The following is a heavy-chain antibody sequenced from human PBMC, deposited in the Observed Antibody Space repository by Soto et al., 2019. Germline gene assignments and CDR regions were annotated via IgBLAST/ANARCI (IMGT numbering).Heavy chain of an antibody. CDR2: IYYSGST. CDR3: ARVGLRPYFDY. D-gene: IGHD3-10*01. Sequence: PSETLSLTCTVSGGSISSGGYYWSWIRQHPGKGLEWIGYIYYSGSTYYNPSLKSRVTISVDTSKNQFSLKLSSVTAADTAVYYCARVGLRPYFDYWGQGTQVTVSS. V-gene: IGHV4-31*03. J-gene: IGHJ4*02. CDR1: GGSISSGGYY.